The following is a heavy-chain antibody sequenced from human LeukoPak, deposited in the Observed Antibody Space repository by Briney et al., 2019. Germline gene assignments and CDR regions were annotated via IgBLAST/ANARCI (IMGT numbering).Heavy chain of an antibody. CDR2: ISAYNGNT. V-gene: IGHV1-18*01. CDR1: GYTFTSYG. CDR3: ARASSVVVITHGDFAEYFQH. J-gene: IGHJ1*01. Sequence: ASVKVSCKASGYTFTSYGISWVRQAPGQGLEWMGWISAYNGNTNYAQKLQGRVTMTTDTSTSTAYMELRSLRSDDTAVYYCARASSVVVITHGDFAEYFQHWGQGTLVTVSS. D-gene: IGHD3-22*01.